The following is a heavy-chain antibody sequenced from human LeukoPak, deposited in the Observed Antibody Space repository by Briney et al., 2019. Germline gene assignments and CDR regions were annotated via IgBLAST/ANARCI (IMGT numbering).Heavy chain of an antibody. J-gene: IGHJ4*02. Sequence: GGSLRLSCAASGFTFSNCAMTWVRQAPGKGLEWVSTISGSGDSTYYADSVKGRFTISRDNSKNTLYLQMNSLRAEDPAIYYCAKDPFRTGFTYGLFFDYWGQGTLVTVSS. CDR2: ISGSGDST. CDR3: AKDPFRTGFTYGLFFDY. CDR1: GFTFSNCA. V-gene: IGHV3-23*01. D-gene: IGHD1-1*01.